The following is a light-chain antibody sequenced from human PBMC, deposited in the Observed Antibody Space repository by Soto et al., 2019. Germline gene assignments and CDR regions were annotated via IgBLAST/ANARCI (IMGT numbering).Light chain of an antibody. Sequence: QSGLTQPPSVSGAPGQRVTISCTGSSSHIGAGYDVHWYQQLPGTAPKLLIYGNSNRPSGVPDRFSGSKSGTSASLAITGLQAEDEADYYCQSYDSSLRDVFGTGTKVTVL. J-gene: IGLJ1*01. CDR2: GNS. CDR3: QSYDSSLRDV. V-gene: IGLV1-40*01. CDR1: SSHIGAGYD.